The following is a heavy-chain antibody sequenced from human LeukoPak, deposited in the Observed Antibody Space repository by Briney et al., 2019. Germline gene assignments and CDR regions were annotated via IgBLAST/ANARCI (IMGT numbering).Heavy chain of an antibody. CDR2: IYHSGST. CDR1: GGSISSSSYY. D-gene: IGHD2-2*01. Sequence: SETLSLTCTVSGGSISSSSYYWGWIRQPPGKGLEWIGEIYHSGSTNYNPSLKSRVTISVDKSKNQFSLKLSSVTAADTAVYYCARVHCSSTSCYGNYWGQGTLATVSS. V-gene: IGHV4-39*07. CDR3: ARVHCSSTSCYGNY. J-gene: IGHJ4*02.